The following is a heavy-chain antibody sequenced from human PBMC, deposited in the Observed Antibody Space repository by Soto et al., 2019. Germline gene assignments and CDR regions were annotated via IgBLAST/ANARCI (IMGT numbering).Heavy chain of an antibody. CDR3: ARDFTDSSGPTLGMGV. Sequence: PSETLSLTCTVSGVSISSGGYYWSWIRQHPGKGLEWIGYIYYSGSTYYNPSLKSRVTISVDTSKSQFSLKLSSVTAADTAVYYCARDFTDSSGPTLGMGVWGQGTTVTV. CDR1: GVSISSGGYY. D-gene: IGHD6-19*01. V-gene: IGHV4-31*03. CDR2: IYYSGST. J-gene: IGHJ6*02.